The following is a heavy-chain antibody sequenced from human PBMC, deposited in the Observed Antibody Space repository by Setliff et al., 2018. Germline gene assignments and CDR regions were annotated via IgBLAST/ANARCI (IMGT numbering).Heavy chain of an antibody. CDR1: GAPLSSLG. V-gene: IGHV1-69*05. J-gene: IGHJ4*02. CDR3: ARVPQEALYYYDRGHYIDY. D-gene: IGHD3-22*01. CDR2: IVPMFGTT. Sequence: SVKVSCKASGAPLSSLGISWVRQAPGQGLDWMGGIVPMFGTTKYAQNFQGRVTITTDESTSTAYMELSSLRSEDSAVYFCARVPQEALYYYDRGHYIDYWGQGTLVTVSS.